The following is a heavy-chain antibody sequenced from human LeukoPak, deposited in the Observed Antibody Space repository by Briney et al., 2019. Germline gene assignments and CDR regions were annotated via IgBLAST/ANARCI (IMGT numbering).Heavy chain of an antibody. CDR2: ISSSSSYI. CDR1: GFTFSSYS. D-gene: IGHD6-6*01. Sequence: GGSLRLPCAASGFTFSSYSMNWVRQAPGKGLEWVSSISSSSSYIYYADSVKGRFNISRDNAKNSLYLQMNSLRVEDTAVYYCARDSGSSSLLYYYYYMDVWGKGTTVTVSS. J-gene: IGHJ6*03. V-gene: IGHV3-21*01. CDR3: ARDSGSSSLLYYYYYMDV.